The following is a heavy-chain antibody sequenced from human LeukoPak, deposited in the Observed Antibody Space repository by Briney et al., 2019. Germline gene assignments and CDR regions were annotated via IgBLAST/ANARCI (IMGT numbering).Heavy chain of an antibody. D-gene: IGHD4-17*01. CDR1: GGSISSYY. J-gene: IGHJ4*02. CDR2: IYTSGST. V-gene: IGHV4-4*07. Sequence: SETLSLTCTVSGGSISSYYWSWIRQPAGKGLEWIGRIYTSGSTNYNPTLKSRVTMSVDTSKNQFSLKLSSVTAADTAVYYCARDLMTTVTIRYFDYWGQGTLVTVSS. CDR3: ARDLMTTVTIRYFDY.